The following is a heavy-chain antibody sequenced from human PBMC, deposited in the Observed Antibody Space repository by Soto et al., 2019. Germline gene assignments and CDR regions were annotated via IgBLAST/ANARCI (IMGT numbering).Heavy chain of an antibody. D-gene: IGHD1-26*01. V-gene: IGHV1-24*01. CDR2: FDPEDGET. CDR3: ATDAVGATGNGN. Sequence: ASVKVSCKASGYTLTELSMHWVRQAPGKGLEWMGGFDPEDGETIYAQKFQGRVTMTEDTSTDTAYMELSSLRSEDTAVYYCATDAVGATGNGNWGQGTLVTAPQ. CDR1: GYTLTELS. J-gene: IGHJ4*02.